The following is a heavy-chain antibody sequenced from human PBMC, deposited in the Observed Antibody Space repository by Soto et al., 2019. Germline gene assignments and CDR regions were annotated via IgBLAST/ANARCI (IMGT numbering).Heavy chain of an antibody. V-gene: IGHV4-59*01. D-gene: IGHD3-22*01. Sequence: SETLSLTCTVSGGSISSNYWSWIRQSTGKGLEWIGFIYYSRSTKYNPSLKSRVTMSVDTSKNQFSLKLNSVTAADTAVYYCARANGYYDTSGYYYPFDYWGQGTPVTVSS. J-gene: IGHJ4*02. CDR2: IYYSRST. CDR1: GGSISSNY. CDR3: ARANGYYDTSGYYYPFDY.